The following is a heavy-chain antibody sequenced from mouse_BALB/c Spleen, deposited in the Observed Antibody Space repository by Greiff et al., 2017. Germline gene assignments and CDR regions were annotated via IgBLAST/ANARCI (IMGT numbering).Heavy chain of an antibody. CDR3: ARNLGNDGDDGAMDY. V-gene: IGHV2-2*02. Sequence: QVQLKQSGPGLVQPSQSLSITCTVSGFSLTSYGVHWVRQSPGKGLEWLGVIWSGGSTDYNAAFISRLSISKDNSKSQVFFKMNSQQANDTAIYYCARNLGNDGDDGAMDYWGQGTSVTVSA. CDR1: GFSLTSYG. CDR2: IWSGGST. D-gene: IGHD1-2*01. J-gene: IGHJ4*01.